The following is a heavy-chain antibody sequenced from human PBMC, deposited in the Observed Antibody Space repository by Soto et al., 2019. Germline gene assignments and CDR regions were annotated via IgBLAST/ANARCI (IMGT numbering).Heavy chain of an antibody. Sequence: SETLSLTCTVSGGSVSSGSYYWSWIRQPPGKGLEWIGYIYYSGSTNYNPSLKSRVTISVDTSKNQFSLKLSSVTAADTAVYYCARFGFGRFLSRALDYWGQGTLVTVSS. CDR2: IYYSGST. J-gene: IGHJ4*02. V-gene: IGHV4-61*01. CDR3: ARFGFGRFLSRALDY. D-gene: IGHD3-3*01. CDR1: GGSVSSGSYY.